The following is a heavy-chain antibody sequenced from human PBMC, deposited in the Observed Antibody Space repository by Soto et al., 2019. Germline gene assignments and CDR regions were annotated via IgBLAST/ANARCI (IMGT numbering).Heavy chain of an antibody. J-gene: IGHJ4*02. CDR2: ISGSGGST. CDR3: AKGREIIVVVVAATDY. D-gene: IGHD2-15*01. CDR1: GFTFSSYA. V-gene: IGHV3-23*01. Sequence: GGSLRLSCAASGFTFSSYAMSWVRQAPGKGLEWVSAISGSGGSTYYADSVKGRFTISRDNSKNTLYLQMNSLRAEDTAVYYCAKGREIIVVVVAATDYWGQGTLVTVSS.